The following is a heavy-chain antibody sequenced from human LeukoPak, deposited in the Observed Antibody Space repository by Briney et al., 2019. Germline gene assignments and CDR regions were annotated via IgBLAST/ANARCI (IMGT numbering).Heavy chain of an antibody. D-gene: IGHD6-13*01. CDR3: ARRLGAGTRFDP. CDR2: VYHSGST. Sequence: KPSETLSLTCTVSGHSISNRYYWGWIRQPPGKGLEWIGSVYHSGSTYYNPSLKSRVTISVDKSKNQFSLKLSSVTAADTAVYYCARRLGAGTRFDPWGQGTLVTVSS. CDR1: GHSISNRYY. V-gene: IGHV4-38-2*02. J-gene: IGHJ5*02.